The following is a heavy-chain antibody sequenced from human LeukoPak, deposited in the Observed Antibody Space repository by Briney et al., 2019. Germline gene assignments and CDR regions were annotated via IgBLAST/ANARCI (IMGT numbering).Heavy chain of an antibody. CDR1: GYIFTSYE. D-gene: IGHD5-24*01. Sequence: ASVKVSCKASGYIFTSYEINWVRQAPGQGLEWMGWMNPNSANTGYGQNFQGRVTMTWNTSISTAYMELSSLRSEDTAVYFCARADMAYFDYWGQGTLVTVSP. CDR2: MNPNSANT. J-gene: IGHJ4*02. V-gene: IGHV1-8*01. CDR3: ARADMAYFDY.